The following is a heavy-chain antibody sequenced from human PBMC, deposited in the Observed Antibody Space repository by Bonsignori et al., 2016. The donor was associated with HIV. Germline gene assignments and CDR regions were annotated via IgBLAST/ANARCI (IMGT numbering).Heavy chain of an antibody. V-gene: IGHV1-46*01. Sequence: ASVKVSCKASGYTFTSYYMHWVRQAPGQGLEWMGIINPSGGSTSYAQKFQGRVTMTRDTSTSTVYMELSSLRSEDTAVYYCARASVVVVPAAIPSHFDYWGPGNPGHRLL. CDR1: GYTFTSYY. CDR2: INPSGGST. D-gene: IGHD2-2*02. CDR3: ARASVVVVPAAIPSHFDY. J-gene: IGHJ4*02.